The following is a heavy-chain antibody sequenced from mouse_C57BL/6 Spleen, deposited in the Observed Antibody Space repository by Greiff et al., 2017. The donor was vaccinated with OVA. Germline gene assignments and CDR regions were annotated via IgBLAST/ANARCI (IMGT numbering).Heavy chain of an antibody. D-gene: IGHD1-1*01. CDR3: ARSGYYGDYYAMDY. Sequence: QVQLQQSGAELARPGASVKLSCKASGYTFTSYGISWVKQRTGQGLEWIGEIYPRSGNTYYNEKFKGKATLTADKSSSTAYMELRSLTSEDSAVYVCARSGYYGDYYAMDYWGQGTSVTVSS. CDR1: GYTFTSYG. CDR2: IYPRSGNT. V-gene: IGHV1-81*01. J-gene: IGHJ4*01.